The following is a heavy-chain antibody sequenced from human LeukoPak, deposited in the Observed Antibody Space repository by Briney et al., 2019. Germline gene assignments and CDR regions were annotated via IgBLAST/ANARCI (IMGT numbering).Heavy chain of an antibody. CDR1: GYSFTNYW. CDR2: IHPSDSDT. CDR3: TRQGASIAARDY. J-gene: IGHJ4*02. D-gene: IGHD6-6*01. Sequence: GASLKISCKGSGYSFTNYWIGWVRPMPGKGLECMGIIHPSDSDTRYSPSFQGQVTISADKSINTAYLQWSSLKASDTAMYYCTRQGASIAARDYWGQGTLVTVSS. V-gene: IGHV5-51*01.